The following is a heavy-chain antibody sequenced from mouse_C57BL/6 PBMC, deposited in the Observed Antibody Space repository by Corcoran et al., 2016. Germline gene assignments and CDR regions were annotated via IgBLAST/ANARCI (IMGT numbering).Heavy chain of an antibody. Sequence: DVQLQESGPGLVKPSQSLSLTCSVTGYSITSGYYWNWIRQFPGNKLEWMGYISYDGSNNYNPSLKNRISITRDTSKNQFFLKLNSVTTEDTATYYCAPYYSNYDWYFDVWCTGTTVTVSS. J-gene: IGHJ1*03. CDR3: APYYSNYDWYFDV. V-gene: IGHV3-6*01. D-gene: IGHD2-5*01. CDR2: ISYDGSN. CDR1: GYSITSGYY.